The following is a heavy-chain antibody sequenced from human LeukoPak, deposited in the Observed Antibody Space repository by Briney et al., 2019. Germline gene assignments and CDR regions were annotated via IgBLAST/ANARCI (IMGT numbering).Heavy chain of an antibody. D-gene: IGHD4-17*01. J-gene: IGHJ4*02. CDR1: GYTLTELS. CDR2: FDPEDGET. CDR3: ARENGAHDYGDFGVTEIDY. V-gene: IGHV1-24*01. Sequence: GASVKVSCKVSGYTLTELSMHWVRQAPGKGLEWMGGFDPEDGETIHAQKFQGRVTMTEDTSTSTAYMELRSLRSDDTAVYYCARENGAHDYGDFGVTEIDYWGQGTLVTVSS.